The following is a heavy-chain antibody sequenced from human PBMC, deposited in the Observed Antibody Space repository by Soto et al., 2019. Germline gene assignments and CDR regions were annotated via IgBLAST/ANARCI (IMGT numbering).Heavy chain of an antibody. CDR3: ARDNYGMDV. J-gene: IGHJ6*02. CDR2: IWYDGSNK. Sequence: PGGSLSLSCAASGFTFSSYGMHWVRQAPGKGLEWVAVIWYDGSNKYYADSVKGRFSISRDNSKNTLYLQMNSLRAEDTAVYYFARDNYGMDVWGQGTTVTVS. CDR1: GFTFSSYG. V-gene: IGHV3-33*01.